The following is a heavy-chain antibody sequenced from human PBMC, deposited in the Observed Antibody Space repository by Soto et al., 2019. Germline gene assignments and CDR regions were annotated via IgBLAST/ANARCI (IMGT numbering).Heavy chain of an antibody. CDR3: ARARLSNGDPNIYFFYGLDV. D-gene: IGHD3-10*01. J-gene: IGHJ6*02. CDR2: IIPLFRKT. Sequence: QVQLVQSGAEVTRPGSSVKVSCKASGDMFRNSAFSWVRQAPGQGLAWMGVIIPLFRKTDVAQKFQGRVNFTADESTSSLYMEVSSLTSEDTAVYYCARARLSNGDPNIYFFYGLDVWGQGTTITVSS. V-gene: IGHV1-69*01. CDR1: GDMFRNSA.